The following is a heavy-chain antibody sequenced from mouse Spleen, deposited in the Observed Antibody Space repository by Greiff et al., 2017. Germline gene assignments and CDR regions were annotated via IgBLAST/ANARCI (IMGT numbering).Heavy chain of an antibody. D-gene: IGHD1-1*01. V-gene: IGHV1-66*01. J-gene: IGHJ1*01. CDR2: IYPGSGNT. Sequence: QVQLQQSGPELVKPGASVKISCKASGYSFTSYYIHWVQQRPGQGLEWIGWIYPGSGNTKYNEKFKGKATLTADTSSSTAYMQLSSLTSEDSAVYYCARWDYYGSSQHWYFDVWGAGTTVTVSS. CDR1: GYSFTSYY. CDR3: ARWDYYGSSQHWYFDV.